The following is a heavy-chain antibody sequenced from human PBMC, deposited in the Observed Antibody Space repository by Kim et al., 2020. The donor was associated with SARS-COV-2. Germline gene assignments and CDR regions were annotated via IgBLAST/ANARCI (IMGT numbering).Heavy chain of an antibody. V-gene: IGHV3-30*04. CDR2: ISYDGSNK. J-gene: IGHJ6*02. CDR1: GFTFSSYA. CDR3: ARDGEDYYYYGMDV. Sequence: GGSLRLSCAASGFTFSSYAMHWVRQAPGKGLEWVAVISYDGSNKYYADSVKGRFTISRDNSKNTLYLQMNSLRAEDTAVYYCARDGEDYYYYGMDVWGQG.